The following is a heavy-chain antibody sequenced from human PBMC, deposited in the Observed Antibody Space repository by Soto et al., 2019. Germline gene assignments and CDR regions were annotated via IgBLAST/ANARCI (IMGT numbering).Heavy chain of an antibody. V-gene: IGHV4-59*01. CDR3: ARLQLVQKVIDY. Sequence: SDTLSLTFTVSGGSLSSYSWSWILQSPGKGLQWIGYIFYSGGTDYTNSLKSRVTISLDMSKKQISLKLSSVTTADTANYFCARLQLVQKVIDYWGQGTLVSVSS. J-gene: IGHJ4*02. CDR1: GGSLSSYS. CDR2: IFYSGGT. D-gene: IGHD1-1*01.